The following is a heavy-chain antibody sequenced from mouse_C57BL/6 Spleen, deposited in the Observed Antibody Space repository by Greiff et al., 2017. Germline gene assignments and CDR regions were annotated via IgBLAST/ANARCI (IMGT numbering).Heavy chain of an antibody. V-gene: IGHV1-7*01. CDR1: GYTFTSYW. CDR2: INPSSGYT. CDR3: ARWDSNYLFAY. Sequence: QVQLKQSGAELAKPGASVKLSCKASGYTFTSYWMHWVKQRPGQGLEWIGYINPSSGYTKYNQKFKDKATLTADKSSSTAYTQLSSLTYEDSAVYYCARWDSNYLFAYWGQGTLVTVSA. D-gene: IGHD2-5*01. J-gene: IGHJ3*01.